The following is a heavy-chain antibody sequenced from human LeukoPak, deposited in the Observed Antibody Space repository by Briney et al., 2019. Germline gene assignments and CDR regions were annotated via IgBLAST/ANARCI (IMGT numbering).Heavy chain of an antibody. CDR2: IYSGGGT. J-gene: IGHJ4*02. V-gene: IGHV3-66*01. Sequence: GGSLTLSCAASGFTFSRYGMSWVRKAPGKGLEWVSVIYSGGGTYFADSVKGGFTISRDNSKNTLYLQMNSLRAEDTAVYYCARDFPVVYWGQGTLVTVSS. D-gene: IGHD2-15*01. CDR3: ARDFPVVY. CDR1: GFTFSRYG.